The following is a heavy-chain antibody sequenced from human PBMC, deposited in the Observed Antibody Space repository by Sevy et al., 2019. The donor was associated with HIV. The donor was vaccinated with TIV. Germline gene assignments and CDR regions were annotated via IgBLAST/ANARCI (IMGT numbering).Heavy chain of an antibody. D-gene: IGHD1-1*01. V-gene: IGHV4-34*01. CDR2: INYTGNT. CDR3: ARVRRMGNQLWKADY. CDR1: GESFSDYY. J-gene: IGHJ4*02. Sequence: SETLSLTCGVSGESFSDYYWSWIRQPPRKGLEWIGEINYTGNTNDNPSLESRVRLSIDTSRKQFSLRLSSVTAADTAVYYCARVRRMGNQLWKADYWGPGTLVTVSS.